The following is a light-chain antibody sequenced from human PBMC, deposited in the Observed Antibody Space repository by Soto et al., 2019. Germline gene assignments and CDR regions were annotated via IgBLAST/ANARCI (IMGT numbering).Light chain of an antibody. Sequence: IGLPQTPSTLSLSAGERSSICCVSIQSVTTYLAWYQQKPGQAPRLLIYDASDRATGIPARFSGSGSGTDFTLTISSLEPEDFAVYYCQQRRNWPPSITFGQGTRLEI. J-gene: IGKJ5*01. CDR2: DAS. CDR1: QSVTTY. CDR3: QQRRNWPPSIT. V-gene: IGKV3-11*01.